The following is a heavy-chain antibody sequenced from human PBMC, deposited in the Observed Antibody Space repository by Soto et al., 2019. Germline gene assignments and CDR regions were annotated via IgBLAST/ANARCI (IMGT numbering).Heavy chain of an antibody. V-gene: IGHV4-59*12. Sequence: QVQLQESGPGLVKPSETLSLTCTVSGGSITSFYWTWIRQPPGKGLEWIGYTHNSRGSNYNPSLKSRVTMSVDTSKNQFSLNLSSVNVADTAVYYCVRVVDGGNFDDWGQGTLVIVSS. CDR1: GGSITSFY. J-gene: IGHJ4*02. D-gene: IGHD2-15*01. CDR2: THNSRGS. CDR3: VRVVDGGNFDD.